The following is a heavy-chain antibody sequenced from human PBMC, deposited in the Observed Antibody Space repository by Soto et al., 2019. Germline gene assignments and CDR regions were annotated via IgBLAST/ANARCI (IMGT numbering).Heavy chain of an antibody. CDR3: ARVRDISRGHDS. V-gene: IGHV6-1*01. Sequence: SQTLSLTCAISGDSVSSNIAAWTWIRQSPSRGLEWLGRTFYRSNWNYDYAVSVTSRMTINPDTSRNQFSLQLNSVTPEDPAVYDGARVRDISRGHDSCGQGTSVTVCS. CDR2: TFYRSNWNY. CDR1: GDSVSSNIAA. J-gene: IGHJ4*02. D-gene: IGHD3-10*01.